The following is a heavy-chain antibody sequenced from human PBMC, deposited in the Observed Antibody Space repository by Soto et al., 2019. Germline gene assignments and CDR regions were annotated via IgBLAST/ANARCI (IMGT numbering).Heavy chain of an antibody. Sequence: GASVKVSCKASGYTFSSCFITWVRQAPGQGLEWMGWISAYNGNTNFAQKLQGRVAMTTDTSTSTAYMELRSLRSDDTAVYYCARQNYYSGMDVWGQGTTVTVSS. J-gene: IGHJ6*02. V-gene: IGHV1-18*01. CDR2: ISAYNGNT. CDR1: GYTFSSCF. CDR3: ARQNYYSGMDV.